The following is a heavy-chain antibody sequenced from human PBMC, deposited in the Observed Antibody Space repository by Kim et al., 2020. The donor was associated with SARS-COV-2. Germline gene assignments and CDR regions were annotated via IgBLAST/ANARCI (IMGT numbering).Heavy chain of an antibody. V-gene: IGHV3-30*18. D-gene: IGHD1-26*01. Sequence: GGSLRLSCAASGFTFSSYGMHWVRQAPGKGLEWVAVISYDGSNKYYADSVKGRFTISRDNSKNTLYLQMNSLRAEDTAVYYCAKVPIVGAAFDYWGQGTLVTVSS. J-gene: IGHJ4*02. CDR1: GFTFSSYG. CDR2: ISYDGSNK. CDR3: AKVPIVGAAFDY.